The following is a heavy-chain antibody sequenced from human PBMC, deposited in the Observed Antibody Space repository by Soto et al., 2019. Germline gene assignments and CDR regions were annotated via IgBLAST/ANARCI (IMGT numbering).Heavy chain of an antibody. J-gene: IGHJ4*02. D-gene: IGHD2-15*01. Sequence: ASVKVSCKASGYTFTSYDINWVRQATGQGLEWMGWMNPNSGNTGYAQKFQGRVTMTRNTSISTAYMELSSLRSEDTAVYYCASIGYCSGGSCSPTGYWGQGTLVTVSS. CDR1: GYTFTSYD. V-gene: IGHV1-8*01. CDR2: MNPNSGNT. CDR3: ASIGYCSGGSCSPTGY.